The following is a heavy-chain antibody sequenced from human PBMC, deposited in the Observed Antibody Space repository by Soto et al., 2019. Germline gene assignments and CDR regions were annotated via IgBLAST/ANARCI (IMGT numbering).Heavy chain of an antibody. J-gene: IGHJ5*02. D-gene: IGHD6-13*01. Sequence: ASVKVSCKASGYTFTGYGISWVRQAPGQGLEWMGWISAYNGNTNYAQKLQGRVTMTTDTSTSTAYMELRSLRSDDTAVYYCARDPTWGIAAAGTPHWFDPWGQGTLVTVSS. CDR2: ISAYNGNT. CDR3: ARDPTWGIAAAGTPHWFDP. CDR1: GYTFTGYG. V-gene: IGHV1-18*01.